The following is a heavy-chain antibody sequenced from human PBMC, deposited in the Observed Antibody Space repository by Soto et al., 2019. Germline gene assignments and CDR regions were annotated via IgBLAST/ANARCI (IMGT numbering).Heavy chain of an antibody. CDR2: ISYDGSNK. J-gene: IGHJ6*02. Sequence: GGSLRLSCAASGFTFSSYAMHWVRQAPGKGLEWVAVISYDGSNKYYADSVKGRFTISRDNSKNTLYLQMNSLRAEDTAVYYCARDHIAALPTNGMDVWGQGTTVTVSS. CDR1: GFTFSSYA. CDR3: ARDHIAALPTNGMDV. D-gene: IGHD6-6*01. V-gene: IGHV3-30-3*01.